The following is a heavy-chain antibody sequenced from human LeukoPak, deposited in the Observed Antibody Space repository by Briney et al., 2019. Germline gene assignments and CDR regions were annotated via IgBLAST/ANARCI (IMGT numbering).Heavy chain of an antibody. V-gene: IGHV3-21*04. CDR2: ISSSSCYI. CDR3: ARAASPRYYDFWSGYYRFDY. J-gene: IGHJ4*02. CDR1: GFTFSSYS. D-gene: IGHD3-3*01. Sequence: GGSLRLSCAASGFTFSSYSMNWVRQARAKGLEGVSSISSSSCYIYYADSVKGRFTISRDNAKNSLYLQMNSLRAEDTAVYYCARAASPRYYDFWSGYYRFDYWGQGTLVTVSS.